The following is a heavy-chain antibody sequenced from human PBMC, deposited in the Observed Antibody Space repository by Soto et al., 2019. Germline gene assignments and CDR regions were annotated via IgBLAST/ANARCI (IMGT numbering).Heavy chain of an antibody. J-gene: IGHJ4*02. CDR2: ISYDGGKK. D-gene: IGHD2-2*01. Sequence: QVQLVESGGGVVQPGRSLRLSCAASGFSFKDYGIHRVRQAPGKGLEWVAVISYDGGKKYYADSVKGRFTISRDNSKNTLHLQMNSLRAEDTAIYYCAKQGLGYCSTTSCYYDYWGQGTLVTVSS. CDR3: AKQGLGYCSTTSCYYDY. CDR1: GFSFKDYG. V-gene: IGHV3-30*18.